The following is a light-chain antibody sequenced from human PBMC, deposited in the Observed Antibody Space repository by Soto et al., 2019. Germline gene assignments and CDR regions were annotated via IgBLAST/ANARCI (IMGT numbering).Light chain of an antibody. CDR3: QQSYSTLLT. CDR1: QSVLYSSNNKNY. CDR2: WAS. V-gene: IGKV4-1*01. J-gene: IGKJ4*01. Sequence: DIVMTQSPDSLAVSLGERATINCKSSQSVLYSSNNKNYLAWYQQKPGQPPKLLIYWASTRESGVPDRFSGSGSGTDFTLTISSLQAEDVAVYYCQQSYSTLLTFGGGTTVEIK.